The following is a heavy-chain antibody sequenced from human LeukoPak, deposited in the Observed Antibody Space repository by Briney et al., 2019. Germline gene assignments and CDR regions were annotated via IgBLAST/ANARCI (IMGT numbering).Heavy chain of an antibody. Sequence: PSETLSLTCAVYGDSLGGFYWSWIRQSPGKGLEWIGEIHHTRSGNHNPTLKSRITLSVDTSKNQLSLNLASVTAADTATYYCARGTYGSSYFQYWGQGILVTVSS. CDR2: IHHTRSG. V-gene: IGHV4-34*01. CDR3: ARGTYGSSYFQY. J-gene: IGHJ4*02. D-gene: IGHD6-13*01. CDR1: GDSLGGFY.